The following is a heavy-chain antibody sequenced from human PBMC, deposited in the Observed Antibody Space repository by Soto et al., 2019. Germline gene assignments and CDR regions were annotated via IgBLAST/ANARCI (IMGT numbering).Heavy chain of an antibody. Sequence: QVQLMQSGAEVKKPGASVKVSCKASGYTFTNFGITWVRQAPGQGLEWMGWISAYNGNTNYTQKLQGRVTMTTDTSTSTAYMELRSLRSDDTAVHYCARDAPRPSTYAFDIWGQGTMVTVSS. CDR3: ARDAPRPSTYAFDI. CDR2: ISAYNGNT. D-gene: IGHD1-26*01. V-gene: IGHV1-18*01. CDR1: GYTFTNFG. J-gene: IGHJ3*02.